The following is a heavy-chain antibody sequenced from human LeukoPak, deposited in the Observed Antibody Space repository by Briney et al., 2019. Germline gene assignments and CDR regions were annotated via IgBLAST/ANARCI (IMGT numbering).Heavy chain of an antibody. CDR1: GCTFTSYG. Sequence: ASVKVSCKASGCTFTSYGISWVRQAPGQGLEWMGWISAYNGNTNYAQKVQGRVTMTTDTSTSTAYMELRSLRSDDTAVYYCAREGTYYYDSSGSNFDYWGQGTLVTVSS. D-gene: IGHD3-22*01. CDR2: ISAYNGNT. CDR3: AREGTYYYDSSGSNFDY. V-gene: IGHV1-18*01. J-gene: IGHJ4*02.